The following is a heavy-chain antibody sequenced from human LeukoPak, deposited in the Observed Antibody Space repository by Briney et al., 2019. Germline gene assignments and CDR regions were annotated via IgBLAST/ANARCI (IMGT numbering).Heavy chain of an antibody. J-gene: IGHJ4*02. CDR3: ASRHCSGGGCYFAGADPFDY. D-gene: IGHD2-15*01. CDR2: IYSGGNI. V-gene: IGHV3-53*01. CDR1: GFTVSSTY. Sequence: GGSLRLSCAASGFTVSSTYMSWVRLAPGKGLEWVSVIYSGGNIYYIDSVKGRFTISRDTSKNTLYLQMNSLRAEDTAVYYCASRHCSGGGCYFAGADPFDYWGQGTLVTVSS.